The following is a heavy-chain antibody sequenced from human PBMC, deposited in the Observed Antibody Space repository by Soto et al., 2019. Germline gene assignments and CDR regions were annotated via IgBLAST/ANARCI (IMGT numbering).Heavy chain of an antibody. Sequence: QVQLQESGPGLVKPSQTLSLTCTVSGGSISSGDYYWSWIRQPPGKGLEWIGYIYYSGSTYYNPSLNSRVTISVDTSKNQFSLKLSSVTAADTAVHYCASQRPWRQYYFDYWGLGILVTDSS. J-gene: IGHJ4*02. V-gene: IGHV4-30-4*01. CDR1: GGSISSGDYY. CDR2: IYYSGST. D-gene: IGHD1-1*01. CDR3: ASQRPWRQYYFDY.